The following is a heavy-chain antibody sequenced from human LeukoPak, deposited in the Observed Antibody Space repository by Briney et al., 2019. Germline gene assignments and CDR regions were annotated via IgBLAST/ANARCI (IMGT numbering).Heavy chain of an antibody. CDR3: AREGYGDYVPDY. J-gene: IGHJ4*02. CDR1: GFTLSTYW. CDR2: IEEDGSEK. Sequence: GVLRLSCAASGFTLSTYWMSWVRQAPGKGLEWVANIEEDGSEKYYVDSVKGRFTISRDNAKNSLYLQMNSLRAEDTAVYYCAREGYGDYVPDYWGQGTLVTVSS. D-gene: IGHD4-17*01. V-gene: IGHV3-7*01.